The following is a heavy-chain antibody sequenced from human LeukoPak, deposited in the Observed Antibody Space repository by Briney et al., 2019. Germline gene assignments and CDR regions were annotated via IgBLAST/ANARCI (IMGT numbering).Heavy chain of an antibody. D-gene: IGHD6-13*01. Sequence: ASVKVSCKASRYTFTGYYMHWVRQAPGQGLEWMGWINPNSGGTNYAQKFQGRVTMTRDTSISTAYMELSRLRSDDTAVYYCAGGRFVAAAGTLYWGQGTLVTVSS. V-gene: IGHV1-2*02. CDR1: RYTFTGYY. J-gene: IGHJ4*02. CDR2: INPNSGGT. CDR3: AGGRFVAAAGTLY.